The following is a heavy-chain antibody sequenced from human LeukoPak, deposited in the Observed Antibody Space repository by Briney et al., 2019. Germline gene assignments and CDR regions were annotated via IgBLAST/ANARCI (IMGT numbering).Heavy chain of an antibody. CDR1: GCSFTSYW. CDR3: ARLSGLRLGYYYYGMDV. V-gene: IGHV5-51*01. J-gene: IGHJ6*02. Sequence: GESLKISCKGSGCSFTSYWIGWVRQVPGKGLEWMGIIYPGDSDTRYSPSFQGQVTISADKSISTAYLQWSSLKASDTAMYYCARLSGLRLGYYYYGMDVWGQGTTVTVSS. CDR2: IYPGDSDT. D-gene: IGHD3-22*01.